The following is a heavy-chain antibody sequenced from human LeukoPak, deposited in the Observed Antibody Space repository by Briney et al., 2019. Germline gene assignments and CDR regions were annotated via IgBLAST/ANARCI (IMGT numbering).Heavy chain of an antibody. Sequence: PSETLSLTCTVSGGSISSYYWSWIRQPPGKGLEWIGNIYYSGSTNYNPSLKSRVTISVDTSKNQFSLKLSSVTAADTAVYYCARDRSGGDYDCWGQGTLVTVSS. V-gene: IGHV4-59*01. D-gene: IGHD4-17*01. J-gene: IGHJ4*02. CDR1: GGSISSYY. CDR3: ARDRSGGDYDC. CDR2: IYYSGST.